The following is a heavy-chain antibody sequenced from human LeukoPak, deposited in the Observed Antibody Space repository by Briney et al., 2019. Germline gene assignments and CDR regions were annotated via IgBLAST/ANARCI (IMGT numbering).Heavy chain of an antibody. J-gene: IGHJ5*02. CDR3: AKGSGSGWYGWFDP. V-gene: IGHV3-23*01. CDR2: IDASGVNT. CDR1: RFTFSGYA. D-gene: IGHD6-19*01. Sequence: GGSLRLSCAASRFTFSGYAMYWVRQAPGKGMEWVSCIDASGVNTYYADSVKGRFTISRDNSNNTLYLQMNSLRAEDTAVYYCAKGSGSGWYGWFDPWGQGTLVTVSS.